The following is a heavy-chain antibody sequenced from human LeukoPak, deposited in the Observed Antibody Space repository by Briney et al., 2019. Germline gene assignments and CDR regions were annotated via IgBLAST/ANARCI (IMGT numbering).Heavy chain of an antibody. D-gene: IGHD3-22*01. CDR1: GYSFASYW. CDR3: AIHPYYYDSSHLDY. J-gene: IGHJ4*02. CDR2: IYPGDSDT. Sequence: GESLKISCKGSGYSFASYWIGWVRPMPGKGLEWMRIIYPGDSDTRYRPSFQGQVTISADKSISTAYLQWSSLKASDTAMYYCAIHPYYYDSSHLDYWGQGTLVTVSS. V-gene: IGHV5-51*01.